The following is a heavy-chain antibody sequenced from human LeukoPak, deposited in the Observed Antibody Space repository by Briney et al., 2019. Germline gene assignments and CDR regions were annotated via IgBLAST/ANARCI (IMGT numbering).Heavy chain of an antibody. J-gene: IGHJ4*02. CDR2: IYYSGST. CDR1: GGSISSSSYY. CDR3: ARGRRNYFDS. Sequence: PSETLSLTCTVSGGSISSSSYYWGWIRRPPGKGLEWIGSIYYSGSTYYNPSLKGRVTISVDTSKNQFSLKLSSVTAADTAVYYCARGRRNYFDSWGQGTLVTVSS. D-gene: IGHD1-26*01. V-gene: IGHV4-39*01.